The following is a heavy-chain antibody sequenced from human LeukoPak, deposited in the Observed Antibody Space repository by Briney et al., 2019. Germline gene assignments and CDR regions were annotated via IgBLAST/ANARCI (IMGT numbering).Heavy chain of an antibody. CDR1: GYTFTGYY. V-gene: IGHV1-2*02. D-gene: IGHD4/OR15-4a*01. CDR2: INPNSGGT. CDR3: ARWGDYGPPRAYGMDV. Sequence: ASVKASCKASGYTFTGYYMHWVQQAPGQGLEWMGWINPNSGGTNYAQKFQGRVTMTRDTSISTAYMELSRLRSDDTAVYYCARWGDYGPPRAYGMDVWGQGTTVTVSS. J-gene: IGHJ6*02.